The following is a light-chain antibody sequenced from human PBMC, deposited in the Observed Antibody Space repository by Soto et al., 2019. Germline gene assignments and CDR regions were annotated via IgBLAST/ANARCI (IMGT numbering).Light chain of an antibody. Sequence: EIVLTQSPGTLSLSPGERATLSCRASQSVTNSYLAWYQQKPGQAPRLLIYGATSRATGIPVRFSGSGSGTDFTLTISRLEPEYFAVYYCQQYSKWPTFGQGTRLEIK. CDR1: QSVTNSY. CDR2: GAT. J-gene: IGKJ5*01. V-gene: IGKV3-20*01. CDR3: QQYSKWPT.